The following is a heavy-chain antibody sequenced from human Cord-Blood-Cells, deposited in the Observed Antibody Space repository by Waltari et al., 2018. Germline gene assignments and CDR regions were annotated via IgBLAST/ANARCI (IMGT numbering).Heavy chain of an antibody. V-gene: IGHV4-59*01. CDR3: ARGVLGLDY. CDR2: IYYSGST. J-gene: IGHJ4*02. CDR1: GGSISSYY. Sequence: QVQLQESGPGLVKPSETLPLTCPVSGGSISSYYWSWIRQPPEKGLEWIGYIYYSGSTNYNPSLKSRVTISVDTSKNQFSLKLSSVTAADTAVYYCARGVLGLDYWGQGTLVTVSS. D-gene: IGHD2-8*02.